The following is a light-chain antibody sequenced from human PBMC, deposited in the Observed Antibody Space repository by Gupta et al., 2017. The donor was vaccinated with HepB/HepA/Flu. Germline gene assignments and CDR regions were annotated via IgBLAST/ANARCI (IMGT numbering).Light chain of an antibody. V-gene: IGKV1-12*01. CDR3: QQTDSFPFA. J-gene: IGKJ5*01. CDR2: STS. CDR1: QGISSW. Sequence: DIQMTQSPSSVSASVGDRVTITCRASQGISSWLVWYQQKPGEAPNLLIYSTSTLQTGVPSRFSGSGSGTDFTLTISSLQPEDFATYYCQQTDSFPFAFGQGTRLEIK.